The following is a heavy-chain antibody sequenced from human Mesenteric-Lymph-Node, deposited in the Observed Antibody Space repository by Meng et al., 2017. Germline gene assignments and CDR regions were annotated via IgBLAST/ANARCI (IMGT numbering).Heavy chain of an antibody. V-gene: IGHV4-59*12. CDR1: GGSISSYY. J-gene: IGHJ5*02. D-gene: IGHD2-2*01. Sequence: SDTLSFTFTVLGGSISSYYWSWFRQPPGKGLEWIGYIFDGGSPNYNPSLRIRVTISVDTSKNQFSLKLSSVTAADTAVYYCARGRKLSSNIVVVPAGFDPWGQGTLVTVSS. CDR3: ARGRKLSSNIVVVPAGFDP. CDR2: IFDGGSP.